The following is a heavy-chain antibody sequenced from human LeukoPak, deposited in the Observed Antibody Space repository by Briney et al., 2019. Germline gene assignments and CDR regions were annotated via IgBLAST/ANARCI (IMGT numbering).Heavy chain of an antibody. CDR2: ISWNSGSI. CDR3: ARSREMATISAFDY. CDR1: GFTFDDYA. Sequence: SLRLSCAASGFTFDDYAMHWVRQAPGKGLEWVSGISWNSGSIGYADSVKGRFTISRDNAKNSLYLQMNSLRAEDTAVYYCARSREMATISAFDYWGQGTLVTVSS. V-gene: IGHV3-9*01. D-gene: IGHD5-24*01. J-gene: IGHJ4*02.